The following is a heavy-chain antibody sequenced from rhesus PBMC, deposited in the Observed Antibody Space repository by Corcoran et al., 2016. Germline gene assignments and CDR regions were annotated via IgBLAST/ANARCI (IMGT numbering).Heavy chain of an antibody. V-gene: IGHV4-169*02. CDR2: IYGSGSST. D-gene: IGHD6-25*01. CDR3: ARDQSQAAAVFDY. Sequence: QLQLQESGPGLVKPSETLSVTCAVSGGSISSSYWSGIRQAPGKGLEWIGYIYGSGSSTNYNPSLKSRVTLSVDTSKNQLSLKLSSVTTADTAVYYCARDQSQAAAVFDYWGQGVLVTVSS. J-gene: IGHJ4*01. CDR1: GGSISSSY.